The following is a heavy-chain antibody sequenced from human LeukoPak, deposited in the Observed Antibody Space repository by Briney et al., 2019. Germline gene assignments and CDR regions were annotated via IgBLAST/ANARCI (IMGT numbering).Heavy chain of an antibody. CDR3: ARGRYYDFWSGHTNFDY. CDR1: GGSFSGYY. J-gene: IGHJ4*02. Sequence: SETLSLTCAVYGGSFSGYYWSWIRQPPGKGLEWLGEINHSGSTNYNPSLKSRVTISVDTSKNQFSLKLSSVTAADTAVYYCARGRYYDFWSGHTNFDYWGQGTLVTVSS. V-gene: IGHV4-34*01. CDR2: INHSGST. D-gene: IGHD3-3*01.